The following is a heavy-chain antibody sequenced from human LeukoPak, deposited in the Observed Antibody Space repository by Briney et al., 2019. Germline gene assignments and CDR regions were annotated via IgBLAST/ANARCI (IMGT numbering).Heavy chain of an antibody. CDR3: AKARGRGAPDY. Sequence: GGSLRLSCAASGFTFSSYWLSWVRQAPGKGLEWVANINLDGSEKYYVDSVKGRFTISRDNSKNTLYLQMNSLRAEDTAVYYCAKARGRGAPDYWGQGTLVTVSS. CDR2: INLDGSEK. D-gene: IGHD3-10*01. CDR1: GFTFSSYW. V-gene: IGHV3-7*03. J-gene: IGHJ4*02.